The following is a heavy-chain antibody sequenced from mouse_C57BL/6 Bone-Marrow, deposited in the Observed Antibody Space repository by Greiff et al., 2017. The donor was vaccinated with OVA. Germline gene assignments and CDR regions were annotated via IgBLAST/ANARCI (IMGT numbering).Heavy chain of an antibody. CDR1: GYSFTDYN. CDR2: INPNYGTT. D-gene: IGHD1-1*01. Sequence: EVQLKDSGPELVKPGASVKISCKASGYSFTDYNMNWVKQSNGKSLEWIGVINPNYGTTSYNQKFKGKATLTVDQASCTAYMQLNRLTSDDSAVSYYASVRFTTVVTHWYFDVWGTGTTVTVSS. V-gene: IGHV1-39*01. J-gene: IGHJ1*03. CDR3: ASVRFTTVVTHWYFDV.